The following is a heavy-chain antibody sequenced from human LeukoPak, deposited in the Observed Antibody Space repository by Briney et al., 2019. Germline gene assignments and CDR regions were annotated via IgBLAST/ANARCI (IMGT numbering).Heavy chain of an antibody. D-gene: IGHD3-22*01. V-gene: IGHV1-69*04. Sequence: GASVKVSCKASGGTFSSYAISWVRQAPGQGLEWMGRIIPILGIANYARKFQGRVTITADKSTSTAYMELSSLRSEDTAVYYCARDDYDSSGHPPGHYWGQGTLVTVSS. CDR3: ARDDYDSSGHPPGHY. CDR2: IIPILGIA. J-gene: IGHJ4*02. CDR1: GGTFSSYA.